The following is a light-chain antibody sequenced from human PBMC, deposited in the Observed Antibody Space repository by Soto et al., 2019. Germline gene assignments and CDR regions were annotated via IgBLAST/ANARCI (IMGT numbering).Light chain of an antibody. Sequence: EIELTQSPATLSLSPGERATLSCRASQNVEGYLAWYQQKPGQAPRLLIYDASNRAPGIPARFSGSGSGTDFTLTISSLEPEDFAVYYCQQRKTWPPITFGQGTRLDIK. CDR1: QNVEGY. V-gene: IGKV3-11*01. J-gene: IGKJ5*01. CDR2: DAS. CDR3: QQRKTWPPIT.